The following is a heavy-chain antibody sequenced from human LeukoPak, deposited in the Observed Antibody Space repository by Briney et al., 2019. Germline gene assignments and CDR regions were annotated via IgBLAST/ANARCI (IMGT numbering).Heavy chain of an antibody. D-gene: IGHD5-12*01. CDR3: AKDSMWLLDKDGIDY. Sequence: GGSLRLSCAASGFTFSSYGMHWVRQAPGKGLEWVAFIRYDGSNKYYADSVKGRFTISRDNSKNTPYLQMNSLRAEDTAVYYCAKDSMWLLDKDGIDYWGQGTLVTVSS. CDR2: IRYDGSNK. J-gene: IGHJ4*02. V-gene: IGHV3-30*02. CDR1: GFTFSSYG.